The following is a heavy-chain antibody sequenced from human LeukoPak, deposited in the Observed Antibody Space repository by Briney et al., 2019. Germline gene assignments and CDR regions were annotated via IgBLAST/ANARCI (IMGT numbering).Heavy chain of an antibody. CDR1: GGSISSYY. V-gene: IGHV4-59*01. J-gene: IGHJ2*01. CDR2: IYYSGST. Sequence: SETLSLTCTVSGGSISSYYWSWIRQPPGKGLEWIGYIYYSGSTNYNPSLKSRVTISVDTSKNQFSLKLSSVTAADTAVYYCARDSGNNWFHWYFDLWGRGTLVTVSS. CDR3: ARDSGNNWFHWYFDL. D-gene: IGHD1-1*01.